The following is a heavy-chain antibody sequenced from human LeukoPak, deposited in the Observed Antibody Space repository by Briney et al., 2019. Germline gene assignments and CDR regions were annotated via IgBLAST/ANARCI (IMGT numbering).Heavy chain of an antibody. CDR1: GGFISSYY. J-gene: IGHJ6*04. CDR3: AREPDYYYGMDV. CDR2: IYYSGST. Sequence: SETLSLTCTVSGGFISSYYWSWIRQPPGKGLEWIGYIYYSGSTNYNPSLKSRVTISVDTSKNQFSLKLSSVTAADTAVYYCAREPDYYYGMDVWGKGTTVTVSS. V-gene: IGHV4-59*01.